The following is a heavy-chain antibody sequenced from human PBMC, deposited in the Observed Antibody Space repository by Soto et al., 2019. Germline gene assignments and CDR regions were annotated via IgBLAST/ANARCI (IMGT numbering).Heavy chain of an antibody. CDR3: TSGGGGFSVGPFEY. CDR1: GNSVSRNIAS. V-gene: IGHV6-1*01. D-gene: IGHD6-25*01. CDR2: TYYRSRWYD. Sequence: PSQTRSLTCGISGNSVSRNIASWNWIRQAPSRGLEWLGRTYYRSRWYDDYAVSVKSRITITPDTSKNQFSLQLNSVTPEDTAVYYCTSGGGGFSVGPFEYWGQGTQVTVSS. J-gene: IGHJ4*02.